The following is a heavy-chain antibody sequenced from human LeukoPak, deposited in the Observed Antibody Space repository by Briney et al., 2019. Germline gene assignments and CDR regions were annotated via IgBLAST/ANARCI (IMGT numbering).Heavy chain of an antibody. J-gene: IGHJ4*02. CDR3: TRGGSYSLAIGY. CDR2: ISSSSSTI. V-gene: IGHV3-48*01. D-gene: IGHD1-26*01. CDR1: GFTFSDYS. Sequence: GGSLRLSCAASGFTFSDYSMNWVRQAPGKGLEWVSYISSSSSTIYYADSVKGRFTISRDNAKNSLYLQMNRLRAEDTAVYFCTRGGSYSLAIGYWGQGTLVTVSS.